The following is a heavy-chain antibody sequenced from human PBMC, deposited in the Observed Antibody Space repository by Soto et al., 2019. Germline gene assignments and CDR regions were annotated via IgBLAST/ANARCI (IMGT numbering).Heavy chain of an antibody. CDR1: GYTFTSYD. J-gene: IGHJ6*03. D-gene: IGHD3-3*01. CDR2: MNPNSGNT. V-gene: IGHV1-8*01. CDR3: ARGGDDFWSGYYRYYYMDV. Sequence: QVQLVQSGAEVKKPGASVKVSCKASGYTFTSYDINWVRQATGQGLEWMGWMNPNSGNTGYAQKFQGRVTMTRNTSISTAYMELSSLRSEDTAVYYCARGGDDFWSGYYRYYYMDVWGKGTTVTVSS.